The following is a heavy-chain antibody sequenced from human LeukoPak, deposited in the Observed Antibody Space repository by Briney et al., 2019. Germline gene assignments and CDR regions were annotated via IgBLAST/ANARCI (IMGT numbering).Heavy chain of an antibody. J-gene: IGHJ6*02. CDR3: AREPGGYYGMDV. CDR1: GFTFSSYS. V-gene: IGHV3-21*04. CDR2: ISSSSSYI. Sequence: GGSLRLSCAASGFTFSSYSMNWVRQAPGKGLEWVSSISSSSSYIYYADSVKGRFTISRDNSKNTLYLQMNSLRAEDTAVYYCAREPGGYYGMDVWGQGTTVTVSS. D-gene: IGHD3-10*01.